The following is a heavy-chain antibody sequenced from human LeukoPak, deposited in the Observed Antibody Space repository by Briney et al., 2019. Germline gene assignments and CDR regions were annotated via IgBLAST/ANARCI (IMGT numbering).Heavy chain of an antibody. CDR2: ISYDGGNK. V-gene: IGHV3-30*18. J-gene: IGHJ4*02. D-gene: IGHD3-22*01. CDR3: ANDGPYYYDSSGYPVWDY. CDR1: GFTFSSYG. Sequence: GGSLCFSSSASGFTFSSYGMHWVRQAPGKGLEWVAVISYDGGNKSYADSVKGRFTISRDNSTTTLYLQMNSLRAEDTALYYCANDGPYYYDSSGYPVWDYWGQGTLVTVSS.